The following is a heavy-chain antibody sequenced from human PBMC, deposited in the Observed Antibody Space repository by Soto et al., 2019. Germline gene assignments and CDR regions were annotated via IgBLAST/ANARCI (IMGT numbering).Heavy chain of an antibody. V-gene: IGHV3-7*01. D-gene: IGHD4-17*01. CDR1: GFTFSSYW. J-gene: IGHJ4*02. CDR3: ARAVGASTCY. CDR2: INQGGSEI. Sequence: PGGSLRLSCAASGFTFSSYWMHWVRQAPGKGLEWVANINQGGSEIYYVDSVKGRFTISRDNAESSLYLQVNSLRAEDTAVYYCARAVGASTCYWGQGTVVTVSS.